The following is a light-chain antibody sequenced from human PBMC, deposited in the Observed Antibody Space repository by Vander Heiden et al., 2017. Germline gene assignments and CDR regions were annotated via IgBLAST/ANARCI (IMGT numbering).Light chain of an antibody. Sequence: SALTPPRSVSGSPGQSVTISCSGTSSDVGAYDYVSWYQQHPGKAPKLLIYDVTKWPSGVPDRFSGSKSGNTATLTISGLLTEDEADYYCCSYAGSYTWVFGGGTKVTVL. CDR2: DVT. CDR1: SSDVGAYDY. J-gene: IGLJ3*02. V-gene: IGLV2-11*01. CDR3: CSYAGSYTWV.